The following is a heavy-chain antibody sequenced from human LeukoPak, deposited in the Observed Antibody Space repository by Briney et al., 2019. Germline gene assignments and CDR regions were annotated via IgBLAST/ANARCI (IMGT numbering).Heavy chain of an antibody. J-gene: IGHJ4*02. CDR1: GFTFSTYA. Sequence: GGSLRLSCAASGFTFSTYAMSWVRQAPGKGLEWVSSIGRSAGSTFYADSVKGRFTISRDNSKNTLYLQMNSLRVEDTAVYYCAKTMVKWLRLDGTDNWGQGTLVTVSS. D-gene: IGHD5-12*01. CDR2: IGRSAGST. CDR3: AKTMVKWLRLDGTDN. V-gene: IGHV3-23*01.